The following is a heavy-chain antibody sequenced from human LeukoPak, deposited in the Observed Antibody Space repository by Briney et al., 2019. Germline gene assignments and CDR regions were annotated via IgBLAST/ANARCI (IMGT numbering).Heavy chain of an antibody. D-gene: IGHD3-3*01. CDR2: IYSGGST. Sequence: GGSLRLSCAASGFTVSSNYMSWVRQAPGKGLEWVSVIYSGGSTYYADSVKGRFTISRDNAKNSLYLQMNSLRAEDTAVYYCARDHAREGTIFGVAHLDYWGQGTLVTVSS. CDR3: ARDHAREGTIFGVAHLDY. CDR1: GFTVSSNY. V-gene: IGHV3-53*01. J-gene: IGHJ4*02.